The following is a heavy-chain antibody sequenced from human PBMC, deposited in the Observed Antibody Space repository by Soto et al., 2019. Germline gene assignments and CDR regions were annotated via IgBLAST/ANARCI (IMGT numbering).Heavy chain of an antibody. CDR3: ARDSLDCLLHFDC. D-gene: IGHD3-9*01. CDR1: GFTFSVYS. V-gene: IGHV3-30*13. CDR2: ISYDRSNE. Sequence: QVQLVESGGGVVQPVRSLRLSCPASGFTFSVYSMHWVRQAPGKGPAWVAIISYDRSNEHYADSVKGRFTISRDNSRNRVYLEMHSLRADDTAVYYCARDSLDCLLHFDCWGQGTLVSVSS. J-gene: IGHJ4*02.